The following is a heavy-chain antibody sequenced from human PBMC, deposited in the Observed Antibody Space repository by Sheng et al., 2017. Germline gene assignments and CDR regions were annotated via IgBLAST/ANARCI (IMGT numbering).Heavy chain of an antibody. J-gene: IGHJ4*02. Sequence: EVQLVESGGGLVQPGGSLRLSCSASGFTFSTYAMHWVRQAPGKGLEYVSSINSDGGSTYYVDSVKGRFTISRDNSKNTLYLQMSSLRAEDTAVYYCVKDYGGSPGRATGLYYWAEGT. CDR3: VKDYGGSPGRATGLYY. V-gene: IGHV3-64D*09. D-gene: IGHD2-15*01. CDR2: INSDGGST. CDR1: GFTFSTYA.